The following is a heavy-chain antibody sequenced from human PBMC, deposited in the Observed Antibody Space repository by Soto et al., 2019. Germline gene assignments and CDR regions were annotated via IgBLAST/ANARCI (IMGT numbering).Heavy chain of an antibody. D-gene: IGHD2-2*01. CDR3: ARARIVVVQAARYNWFDP. CDR1: GGSFSGYY. Sequence: QVQLQQWGAGLLKPSETLSLTCAVYGGSFSGYYWSWIRQPPGKGLEWIGEINHSGSTNYNPSLKSRVTIAVDXCKXQXSLKLSSVTAADTAVYYCARARIVVVQAARYNWFDPWGQGTLVTVSS. CDR2: INHSGST. J-gene: IGHJ5*02. V-gene: IGHV4-34*01.